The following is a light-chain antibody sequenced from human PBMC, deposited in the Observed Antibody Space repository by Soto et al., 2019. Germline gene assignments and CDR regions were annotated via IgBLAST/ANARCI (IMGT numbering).Light chain of an antibody. V-gene: IGLV2-14*03. CDR1: SSVVGGYNY. J-gene: IGLJ1*01. Sequence: QSVQTQPASVSAPPGQSVTISCPGTSSVVGGYNYVSWYQQHPGKAPKPMIYDVSNRPSGVSNRFSGSKSGYTASLTISGLQAEDEADYYCSSYTSSNTYVFGTGTKVTV. CDR2: DVS. CDR3: SSYTSSNTYV.